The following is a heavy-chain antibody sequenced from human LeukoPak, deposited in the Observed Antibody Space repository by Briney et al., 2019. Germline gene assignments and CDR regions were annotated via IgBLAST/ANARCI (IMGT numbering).Heavy chain of an antibody. CDR2: INSDGSST. D-gene: IGHD3-3*01. CDR3: ARPLYDLWSGYSPNDAFDI. Sequence: GGSLRLSCAASGFTFSSYWMHWVRQAPGKGLMWVSRINSDGSSTSYADSVKGRFTISRDNAKNTLYLQMNSLRAEDTAVYYCARPLYDLWSGYSPNDAFDIWGQGTMVTVSS. J-gene: IGHJ3*02. CDR1: GFTFSSYW. V-gene: IGHV3-74*01.